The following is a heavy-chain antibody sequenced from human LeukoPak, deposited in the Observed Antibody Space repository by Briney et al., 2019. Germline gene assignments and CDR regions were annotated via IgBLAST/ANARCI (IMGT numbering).Heavy chain of an antibody. J-gene: IGHJ4*02. CDR2: IYHGDDNH. Sequence: GAALQTCFEGAGYGFTSYWIGGGRAMGGKGGGWMGIIYHGDDNHRYSPSFQGQVTISADKSISTAYLQWSSLKASDTAMYYCARHDRWPAYYFDYWGQGTLVTVSS. V-gene: IGHV5-51*01. D-gene: IGHD6-13*01. CDR1: GYGFTSYW. CDR3: ARHDRWPAYYFDY.